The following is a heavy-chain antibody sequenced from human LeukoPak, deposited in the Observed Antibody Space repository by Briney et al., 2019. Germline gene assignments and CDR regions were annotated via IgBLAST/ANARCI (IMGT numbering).Heavy chain of an antibody. J-gene: IGHJ4*02. V-gene: IGHV3-49*04. Sequence: GGSLRLSCTASGFTFGDYAMSWVRQAPGKGLEWVGFIRSKAFGGTTEYAASVKGRFTISRDDSKSIAYLQMNSLKTEDTAMYYCTSDETEDTTYWGQGTLVTVFS. CDR2: IRSKAFGGTT. CDR1: GFTFGDYA. CDR3: TSDETEDTTY. D-gene: IGHD1-26*01.